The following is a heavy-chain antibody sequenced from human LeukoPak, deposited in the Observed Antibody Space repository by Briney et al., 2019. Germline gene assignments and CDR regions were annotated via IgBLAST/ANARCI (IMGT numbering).Heavy chain of an antibody. CDR3: ARYYCTSTTCYLFDY. Sequence: RGSLRLSCAASGFTFSSYWMSWVRQAPGKGLEWVAKIKQDGSEKYYVDSVKGRFTISRDNAKNSLYLQMNSLRAEDTAVYYCARYYCTSTTCYLFDYWGQGTLVTVSS. D-gene: IGHD2-2*01. CDR2: IKQDGSEK. CDR1: GFTFSSYW. J-gene: IGHJ4*02. V-gene: IGHV3-7*03.